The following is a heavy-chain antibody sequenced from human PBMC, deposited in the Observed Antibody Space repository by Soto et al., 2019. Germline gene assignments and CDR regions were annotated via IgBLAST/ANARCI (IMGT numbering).Heavy chain of an antibody. Sequence: SETLSLTCTVSGGSISSGGYSWTWIRQSPGKGLEWIGYTYQSGSAYYNPSLKSRVTISVDRSKNQFSLKLTSVTAADTAIYFCARLVYDTRLNYMYFDFWGQGALVTVSS. CDR1: GGSISSGGYS. CDR2: TYQSGSA. J-gene: IGHJ4*02. D-gene: IGHD3-10*01. CDR3: ARLVYDTRLNYMYFDF. V-gene: IGHV4-30-2*06.